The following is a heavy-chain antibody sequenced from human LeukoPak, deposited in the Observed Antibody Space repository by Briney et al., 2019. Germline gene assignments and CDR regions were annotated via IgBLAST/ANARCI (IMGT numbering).Heavy chain of an antibody. CDR2: ISSSSSTI. V-gene: IGHV3-48*01. D-gene: IGHD3-3*01. Sequence: GGSLRLSCAASGFTFSSYSMNWVRQAPGKGLEWVSYISSSSSTIYYADSVKGRFTISRDNAKNSLYLQMNSLRAEDTAVYYCARDVTNYDFWSGFGKPGYWGQGTLVTVSS. J-gene: IGHJ4*02. CDR3: ARDVTNYDFWSGFGKPGY. CDR1: GFTFSSYS.